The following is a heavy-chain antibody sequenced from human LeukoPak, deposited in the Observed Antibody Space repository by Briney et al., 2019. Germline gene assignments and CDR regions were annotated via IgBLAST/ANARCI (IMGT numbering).Heavy chain of an antibody. CDR1: GFTFSSYA. D-gene: IGHD3-10*01. Sequence: GGSLRLSCAASGFTFSSYAMSWVRQAPGKGLEWVSAISGSGGSTYCADSVKGRFTISRDNSKNTLYLQMNSLRAEDTAVYYCAKDRDGSGSYYFDWFDPWGQGTLVTVSS. J-gene: IGHJ5*02. V-gene: IGHV3-23*01. CDR2: ISGSGGST. CDR3: AKDRDGSGSYYFDWFDP.